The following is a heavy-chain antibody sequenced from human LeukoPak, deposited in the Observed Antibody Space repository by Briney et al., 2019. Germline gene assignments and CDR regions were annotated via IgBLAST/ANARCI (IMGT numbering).Heavy chain of an antibody. CDR2: FDPEDGET. D-gene: IGHD2-21*02. J-gene: IGHJ5*02. Sequence: GASVKVSCKVSGYTLTELSMHWVRQAPGKGLEWMGGFDPEDGETIYAQKFQGRVTMTEDTSTDTAYMELSSLRSEDTAVYYCATTQPGLDCGGDCVSWFDPWGQGTLVTVSS. V-gene: IGHV1-24*01. CDR3: ATTQPGLDCGGDCVSWFDP. CDR1: GYTLTELS.